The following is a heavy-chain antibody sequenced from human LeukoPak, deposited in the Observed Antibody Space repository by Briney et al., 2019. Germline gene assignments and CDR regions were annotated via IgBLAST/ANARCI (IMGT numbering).Heavy chain of an antibody. CDR3: AKTSLSDPSGHYYYMDV. CDR2: IIPSGHTT. V-gene: IGHV3-23*01. Sequence: GGSLRLSCAASGFTFSSHGMNWVRQAPGKGLEWVSGIIPSGHTTYYADSVKARFTISRDNSQNTVSLQLNNLRIEDTALYYCAKTSLSDPSGHYYYMDVWGKGTTVTVSS. D-gene: IGHD3-3*01. J-gene: IGHJ6*03. CDR1: GFTFSSHG.